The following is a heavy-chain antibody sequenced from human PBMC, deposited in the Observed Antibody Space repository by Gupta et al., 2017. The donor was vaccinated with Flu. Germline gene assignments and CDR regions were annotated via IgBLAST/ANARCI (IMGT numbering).Heavy chain of an antibody. J-gene: IGHJ3*01. CDR1: GDSVSTYSAT. Sequence: QGQLQQSGPGLVRPSQTLSLTCAISGDSVSTYSATWNWIRQSPSRGLEWLGRTYYRSKWYNDYAVFVKSRIGIDPDASTNQFSLQLNSVSPEDTAVYYCARHRCGGDASCGFDLWGQGTMVTVSS. CDR2: TYYRSKWYN. V-gene: IGHV6-1*01. CDR3: ARHRCGGDASCGFDL. D-gene: IGHD2-2*01.